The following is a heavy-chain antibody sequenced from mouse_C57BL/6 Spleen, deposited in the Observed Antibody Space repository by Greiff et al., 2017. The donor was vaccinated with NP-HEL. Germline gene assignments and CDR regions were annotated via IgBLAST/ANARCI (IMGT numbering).Heavy chain of an antibody. CDR2: INPSSGYT. D-gene: IGHD1-1*01. CDR1: GYTFTSYW. J-gene: IGHJ4*01. V-gene: IGHV1-7*01. CDR3: ATLSTDYAMDY. Sequence: VQLQQSGAELAKPGASVKLSCKASGYTFTSYWMHWIKQRPGQGLEWIGYINPSSGYTKYNQKFKDKATLTADKSSSTAYMQLSSLTYEDSAVYYCATLSTDYAMDYWGQGTSVTVSS.